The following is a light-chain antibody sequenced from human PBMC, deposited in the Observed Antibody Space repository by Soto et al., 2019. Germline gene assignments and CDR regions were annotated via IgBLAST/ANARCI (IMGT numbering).Light chain of an antibody. CDR2: AAS. CDR3: QQYYSYPRT. V-gene: IGKV1-8*01. CDR1: QGISSY. J-gene: IGKJ5*01. Sequence: IQMTQSPSTLSVSVGDRVTITCRASQGISSYLAWYQQKPGKAPKLLIYAASTLQSGVPSRFSGSGSGTDFTLTISCLQSEDFATYYCQQYYSYPRTFGQGTRLEI.